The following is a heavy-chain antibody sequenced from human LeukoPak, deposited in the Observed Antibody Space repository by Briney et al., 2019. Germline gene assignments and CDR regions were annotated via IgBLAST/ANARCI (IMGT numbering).Heavy chain of an antibody. D-gene: IGHD3-22*01. V-gene: IGHV1-2*02. J-gene: IGHJ4*02. CDR3: AXXXXRSGYFSSRDY. Sequence: ASVKVSCKASGYTFTGYYMHWVRQAPGQGLEWMGWINPNSGGTNYAQKFQGRVTMTRDTSISTAYMELSRLRSDDTAVYYCAXXXXRSGYFSSRDYWGQGTLVTVSS. CDR1: GYTFTGYY. CDR2: INPNSGGT.